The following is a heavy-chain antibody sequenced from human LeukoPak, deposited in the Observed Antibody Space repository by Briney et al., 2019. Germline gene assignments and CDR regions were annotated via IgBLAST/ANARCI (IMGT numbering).Heavy chain of an antibody. CDR3: ARGQLPTLGGFDY. D-gene: IGHD2-2*01. CDR2: ISAYNANT. J-gene: IGHJ4*02. Sequence: ASVKVSCKASGYTFITSGITWVRQAPGQGLEWMGWISAYNANTNYAQKFQGRVTMTTDTSTSTAYMELRSLRSDDTAVYYCARGQLPTLGGFDYWGQGTLVTVSS. CDR1: GYTFITSG. V-gene: IGHV1-18*01.